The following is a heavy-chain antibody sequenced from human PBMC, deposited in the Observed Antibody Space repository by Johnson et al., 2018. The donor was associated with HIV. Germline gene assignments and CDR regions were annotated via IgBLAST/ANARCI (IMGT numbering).Heavy chain of an antibody. CDR1: GFTVSNIY. J-gene: IGHJ3*02. D-gene: IGHD2-15*01. V-gene: IGHV3-66*01. CDR3: ARAGPYCSGGSCYSPDAFDI. CDR2: IYSGGRT. Sequence: VQLVESGGGLVQPGGSLRLSCAASGFTVSNIYMSWVRQAPGKGLEWVSVIYSGGRTDSADSVKGSFPISRANSKHTLSLQMNSLRAEDTTLYYCARAGPYCSGGSCYSPDAFDIWGQGTMVTVSS.